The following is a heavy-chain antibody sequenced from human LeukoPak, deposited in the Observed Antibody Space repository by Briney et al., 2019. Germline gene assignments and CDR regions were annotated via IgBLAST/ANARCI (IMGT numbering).Heavy chain of an antibody. J-gene: IGHJ5*02. Sequence: SETLSLTCAVYGGSFSDYYWSWIRQPPGKGLEWIGEVNHSGSTNYNPSLKSRVTISVDTPKNQFSLKLSSVTAADTAVYYCARRKPPTYYDSSGYNWFDPWGQGTLVTASS. CDR1: GGSFSDYY. CDR3: ARRKPPTYYDSSGYNWFDP. CDR2: VNHSGST. V-gene: IGHV4-34*01. D-gene: IGHD3-22*01.